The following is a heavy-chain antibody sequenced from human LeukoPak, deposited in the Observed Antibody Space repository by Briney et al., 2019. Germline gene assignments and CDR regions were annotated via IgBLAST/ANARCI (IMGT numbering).Heavy chain of an antibody. CDR1: GFTFSSYA. J-gene: IGHJ4*02. Sequence: LPGGPLRLSCAASGFTFSSYAMHWVRQAPGKGLEWVAVISYDGSNKYYADSVKGRFTISRDNSKNTLYLQMNSLRAEDTAVYYCARDPSGYDSTYYFDYWGQGTLVTVSS. D-gene: IGHD5-12*01. V-gene: IGHV3-30-3*01. CDR2: ISYDGSNK. CDR3: ARDPSGYDSTYYFDY.